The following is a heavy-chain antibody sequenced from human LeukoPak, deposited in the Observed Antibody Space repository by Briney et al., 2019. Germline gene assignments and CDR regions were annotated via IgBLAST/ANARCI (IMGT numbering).Heavy chain of an antibody. D-gene: IGHD3-3*01. CDR1: GYTFTSYG. V-gene: IGHV1-18*01. J-gene: IGHJ3*02. CDR2: ISAYNGNT. CDR3: ARVYYDFWSGYRSDAFDI. Sequence: ASVKVSCKASGYTFTSYGISWVRQAPGQGLEWMGWISAYNGNTNYAQKLQGRVTMTTDTSTSTAYMELRSLRSDDTAVYYCARVYYDFWSGYRSDAFDIWGQGTMVTVSS.